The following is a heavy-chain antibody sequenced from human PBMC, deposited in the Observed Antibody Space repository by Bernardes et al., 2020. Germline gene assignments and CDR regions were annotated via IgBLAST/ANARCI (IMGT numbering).Heavy chain of an antibody. V-gene: IGHV4-59*08. Sequence: SETLSLTCTVSGGSISSYYWSWIRQPPGKGLEWIGYIYYSGSTNYNPSLKSRVTISVDTSKNQFSLKLSSVTAADTAVYYCACFQYYDILTPRSNPMDVWGQGTTVTVSS. CDR3: ACFQYYDILTPRSNPMDV. CDR2: IYYSGST. J-gene: IGHJ6*02. CDR1: GGSISSYY. D-gene: IGHD3-9*01.